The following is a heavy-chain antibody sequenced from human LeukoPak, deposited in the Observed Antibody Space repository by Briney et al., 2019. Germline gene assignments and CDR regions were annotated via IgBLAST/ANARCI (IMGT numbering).Heavy chain of an antibody. Sequence: PGGSLRLSCAASGFTFSDYYMSWIRQAPGKGLEWVSYISSSSSYTNYADSVKGRFTISGDNAKNSLYLQMNSLRAEDTAVYYCARDRIGSGWYEGSDYWGQGTLVTVSS. V-gene: IGHV3-11*06. D-gene: IGHD6-19*01. CDR1: GFTFSDYY. J-gene: IGHJ4*02. CDR2: ISSSSSYT. CDR3: ARDRIGSGWYEGSDY.